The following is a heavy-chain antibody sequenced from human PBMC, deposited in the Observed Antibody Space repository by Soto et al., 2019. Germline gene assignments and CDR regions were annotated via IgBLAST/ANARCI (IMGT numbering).Heavy chain of an antibody. Sequence: GGSLRLSCAASGFTFSSYAMSWVRQAPGKGLEWVSAISGSGGSTYYADSVKGRFTISRDNSKNTLYLQMNSLRAEDTAVYYCAKDLDQATEWLPTTGFDYWGQGTLVTVSS. CDR1: GFTFSSYA. V-gene: IGHV3-23*01. D-gene: IGHD3-3*01. J-gene: IGHJ4*02. CDR2: ISGSGGST. CDR3: AKDLDQATEWLPTTGFDY.